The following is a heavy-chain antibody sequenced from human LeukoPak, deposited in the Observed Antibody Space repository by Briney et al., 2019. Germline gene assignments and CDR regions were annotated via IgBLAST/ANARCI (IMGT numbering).Heavy chain of an antibody. CDR1: GDSISSSSYY. Sequence: SETLSLTCTVSGDSISSSSYYWGWIRQPPGKGLEWIGIIYYSGNTYYNPSLKSRVTISVDTSKNQFSLKLSSVTAADTAVYYCARQEYYFDYWGQGTLVTVSS. J-gene: IGHJ4*02. V-gene: IGHV4-39*01. CDR2: IYYSGNT. CDR3: ARQEYYFDY. D-gene: IGHD3-10*01.